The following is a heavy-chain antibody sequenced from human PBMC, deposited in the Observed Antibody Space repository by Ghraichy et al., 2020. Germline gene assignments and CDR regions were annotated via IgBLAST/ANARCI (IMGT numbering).Heavy chain of an antibody. D-gene: IGHD3-22*01. CDR2: INPNSGGT. J-gene: IGHJ5*02. CDR1: GYNFTGYY. CDR3: ARVSYYYDSSGYSWFYP. V-gene: IGHV1-2*02. Sequence: ASVKVSCKASGYNFTGYYMHWVRQAPGQGLEWMGWINPNSGGTNYAQKFQGRVTMTRDTSISTAYMELSRLRSDDTAVYYCARVSYYYDSSGYSWFYPWGQVTLVAVSS.